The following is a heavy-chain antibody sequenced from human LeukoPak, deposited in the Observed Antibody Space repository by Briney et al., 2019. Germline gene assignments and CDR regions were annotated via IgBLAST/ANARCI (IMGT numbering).Heavy chain of an antibody. V-gene: IGHV1-46*01. Sequence: GAPVKVSCKASGYTFTSYYMHWVRQAPGQGLEWMGIINPSGGSTSYAQKFQGRVTMTRDMSTSTVYMELSSLRSEGTAVYYCARSAPIYAFDIWGQGTMVTVSS. CDR1: GYTFTSYY. CDR2: INPSGGST. CDR3: ARSAPIYAFDI. J-gene: IGHJ3*02.